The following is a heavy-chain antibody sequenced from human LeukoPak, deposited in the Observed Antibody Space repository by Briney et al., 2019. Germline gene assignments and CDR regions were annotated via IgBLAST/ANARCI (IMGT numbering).Heavy chain of an antibody. D-gene: IGHD5-12*01. Sequence: ASVKVSCKASGYTFTGYYMHWVRQAPGQGLEWMGWINPNSGGTNYAQKFQGRVTMTRDTSISTAYMELSRLRSDDTAVYYCARRGYSGYDYYYYYYMDVWGKGTTVTVSS. CDR2: INPNSGGT. CDR1: GYTFTGYY. V-gene: IGHV1-2*02. CDR3: ARRGYSGYDYYYYYYMDV. J-gene: IGHJ6*03.